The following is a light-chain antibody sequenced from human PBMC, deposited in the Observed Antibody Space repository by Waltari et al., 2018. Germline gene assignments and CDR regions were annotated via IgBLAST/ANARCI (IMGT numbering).Light chain of an antibody. V-gene: IGLV3-19*01. Sequence: SSELTQDPAVSVALGQTVRITCQGDSPRSSSATWFQQKPGQAPVFVLYVEKTRPSGFSDRCAGSRSENTAVLTISGAQAEDEADYYCNPRDSSGDYIIFGGGTKLTGL. CDR2: VEK. CDR3: NPRDSSGDYII. J-gene: IGLJ2*01. CDR1: SPRSSS.